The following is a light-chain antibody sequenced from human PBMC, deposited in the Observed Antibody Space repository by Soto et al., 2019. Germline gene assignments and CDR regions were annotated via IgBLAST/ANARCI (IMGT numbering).Light chain of an antibody. V-gene: IGKV3-15*01. CDR1: QSVSNK. CDR3: QQSFSSSWT. CDR2: GAS. Sequence: EIVMTQSPATLSVSPGERATLSCRASQSVSNKLAWYQQKPGQAPRLLIYGASTRATDIPATFSGSGSGTEFTLTISTLQSGDFAVYYCQQSFSSSWTFGQGTKVDIK. J-gene: IGKJ1*01.